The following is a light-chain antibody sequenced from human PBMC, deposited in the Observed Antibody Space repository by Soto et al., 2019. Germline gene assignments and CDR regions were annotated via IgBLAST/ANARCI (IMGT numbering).Light chain of an antibody. J-gene: IGKJ5*01. CDR2: DAS. V-gene: IGKV1-5*01. CDR1: QTISNW. Sequence: IPMTQSPSTLSASDGDRVTFTCRASQTISNWLAWYQQKPGKAPKLLIFDASNLNTGVPSRFSGSGSGTEFTLTISSLQADDFATYYCQQYNSQSSITFGQGTRLEI. CDR3: QQYNSQSSIT.